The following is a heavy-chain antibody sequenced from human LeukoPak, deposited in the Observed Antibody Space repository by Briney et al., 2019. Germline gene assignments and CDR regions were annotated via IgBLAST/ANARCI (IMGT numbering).Heavy chain of an antibody. CDR2: ISGSGGST. D-gene: IGHD3-16*01. V-gene: IGHV3-23*01. J-gene: IGHJ4*02. Sequence: GGSLRLSCAASGFTFSRYGMSWVRQAPGKGLEWGSAISGSGGSTYYADSVKGRFTISRDNSTNTLYLQMHRLRAEDTAVYYCAVLYNFDYWGQGTLVTVSS. CDR1: GFTFSRYG. CDR3: AVLYNFDY.